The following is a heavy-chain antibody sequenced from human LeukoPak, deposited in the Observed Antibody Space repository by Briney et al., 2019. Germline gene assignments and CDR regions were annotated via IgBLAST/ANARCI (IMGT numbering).Heavy chain of an antibody. CDR3: ARNNADGEGRFSY. Sequence: GASVKVSCKASGYRFTNYAMNWVRQAPGQGLEWMGWINTNTGNPTYGQDFTGRFVFSLDTSVSTAYLQISDLKAEDTAVYYCARNNADGEGRFSYWGQGTLVTVSS. CDR2: INTNTGNP. J-gene: IGHJ4*02. V-gene: IGHV7-4-1*02. D-gene: IGHD3-10*01. CDR1: GYRFTNYA.